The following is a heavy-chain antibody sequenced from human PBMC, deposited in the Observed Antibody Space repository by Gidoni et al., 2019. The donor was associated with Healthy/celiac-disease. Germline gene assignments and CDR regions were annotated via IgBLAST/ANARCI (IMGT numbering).Heavy chain of an antibody. CDR1: GFTVSSNY. CDR3: ARASLGDYEDWYFDL. CDR2: IYSGGST. Sequence: VQLVESGGGLVQPGGSLRLSCAASGFTVSSNYMSWVRQAPGKGLEWVSVIYSGGSTYYADSVKGRFTISRDNSKNTLYLQMNSLRAEDTAVYYCARASLGDYEDWYFDLWGRGTLVTVSS. D-gene: IGHD4-17*01. J-gene: IGHJ2*01. V-gene: IGHV3-66*01.